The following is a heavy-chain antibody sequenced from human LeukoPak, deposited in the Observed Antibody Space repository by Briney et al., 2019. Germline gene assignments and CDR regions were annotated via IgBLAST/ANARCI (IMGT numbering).Heavy chain of an antibody. CDR1: GFTFSSYS. V-gene: IGHV3-48*04. CDR3: ARARAGIYCSSTSCQYYFDY. J-gene: IGHJ4*02. D-gene: IGHD2-2*01. CDR2: ISSSSSTI. Sequence: GGSLRLSCAASGFTFSSYSMNWVRQAPGKGLEWVSHISSSSSTIYYADSVKGRFTISRDNAKNSLYLQMNSLRAEDTAVYYCARARAGIYCSSTSCQYYFDYWGQGTLVTVSS.